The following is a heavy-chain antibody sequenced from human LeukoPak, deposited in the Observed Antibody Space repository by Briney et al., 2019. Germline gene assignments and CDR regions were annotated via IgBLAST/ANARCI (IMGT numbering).Heavy chain of an antibody. Sequence: PSETLSLTCTVSGGSISSYYWSWIRQPPGKGLEWIGYIYYSGSTNYNPSLKSRVTISVDTSKNQFSLKLSSVTAADTAVYYCARAQRGYSYGSYYWGQGTLVTVSS. J-gene: IGHJ4*02. V-gene: IGHV4-59*01. CDR3: ARAQRGYSYGSYY. CDR2: IYYSGST. CDR1: GGSISSYY. D-gene: IGHD5-18*01.